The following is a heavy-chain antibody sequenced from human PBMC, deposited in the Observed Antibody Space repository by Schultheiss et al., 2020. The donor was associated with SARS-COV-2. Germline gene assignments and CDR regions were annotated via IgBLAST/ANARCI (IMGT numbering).Heavy chain of an antibody. CDR1: GGSISSYY. CDR3: ARSLVVVKGGYNWFDP. CDR2: IYTSGST. J-gene: IGHJ5*02. D-gene: IGHD3-22*01. Sequence: SETLSLTCTVSGGSISSYYWSWIRQPAGKGLEWIGSIYTSGSTNYNPSLKSRVTMSVDTSKNQFSLKLSSVTAADTAVYYCARSLVVVKGGYNWFDPWGQGTLVTVSS. V-gene: IGHV4-4*07.